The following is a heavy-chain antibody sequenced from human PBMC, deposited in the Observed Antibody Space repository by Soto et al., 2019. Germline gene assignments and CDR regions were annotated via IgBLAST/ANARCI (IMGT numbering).Heavy chain of an antibody. CDR1: GGSISSGDYY. CDR3: ATTQREMATIY. CDR2: IYYSGST. J-gene: IGHJ4*02. D-gene: IGHD5-12*01. V-gene: IGHV4-30-4*01. Sequence: LSLTCTVSGGSISSGDYYWSWIRQPPGKGLEWIGYIYYSGSTYYNPSLKSRVTISVDTSKNQFSLKLSSVTAADTAVYYCATTQREMATIYWGQGTLVTVSS.